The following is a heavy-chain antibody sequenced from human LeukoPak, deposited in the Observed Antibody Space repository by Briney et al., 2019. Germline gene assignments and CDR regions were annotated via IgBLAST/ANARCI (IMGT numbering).Heavy chain of an antibody. Sequence: SETLSLTCTVSGGSISSYYRSWIRQPPGKGLEWIGYIYYSGSTNYNPSLKSRVTISVDTSKNQFSLKLSSVTAADTAVYYCARQYYYYYMDVWGKGTTVTVSS. J-gene: IGHJ6*03. V-gene: IGHV4-59*08. CDR2: IYYSGST. CDR3: ARQYYYYYMDV. CDR1: GGSISSYY.